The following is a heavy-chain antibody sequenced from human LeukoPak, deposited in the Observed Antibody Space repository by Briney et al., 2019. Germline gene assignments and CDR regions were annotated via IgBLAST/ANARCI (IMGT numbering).Heavy chain of an antibody. CDR1: GFTFSTYS. J-gene: IGHJ6*03. D-gene: IGHD1-26*01. V-gene: IGHV3-21*04. CDR3: AKDLNTNYYYYYMDV. Sequence: GGSLRLSCAASGFTFSTYSMNWVRQAPGKGLEWVSSISSSSIYIYYADSVKGRFTISRDNAKNSLYLQMNSLRAEDTALYYCAKDLNTNYYYYYMDVWGKGTTVTISS. CDR2: ISSSSIYI.